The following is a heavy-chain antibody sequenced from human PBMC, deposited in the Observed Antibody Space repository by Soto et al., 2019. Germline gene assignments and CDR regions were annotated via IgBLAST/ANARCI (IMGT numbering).Heavy chain of an antibody. CDR3: ARTLLYGDLLSDYYYGMDV. V-gene: IGHV1-2*04. D-gene: IGHD4-17*01. CDR1: GYTFTGYY. J-gene: IGHJ6*02. Sequence: ASVKVSCKASGYTFTGYYMHWVRQAPGQGLEWMGWINPNSGGTNYAQKFQGWVTMTRDTSISTAYMELSRLRSDDTAVYYCARTLLYGDLLSDYYYGMDVWGQGTTVTVSS. CDR2: INPNSGGT.